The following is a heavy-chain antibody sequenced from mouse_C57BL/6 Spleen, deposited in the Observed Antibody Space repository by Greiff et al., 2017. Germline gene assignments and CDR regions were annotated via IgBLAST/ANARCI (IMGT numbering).Heavy chain of an antibody. D-gene: IGHD1-1*01. CDR2: IDPSDSET. V-gene: IGHV1-52*01. J-gene: IGHJ4*01. CDR1: GYTFTSYW. Sequence: QVQLQQPGAELVRPGSSVKLSCKASGYTFTSYWMHWVKQRPIQGLEWIGNIDPSDSETHYNQKFKDKATLTVDESSSTAYMQLSSLTSEDSAVYYCAGGGYYGSSPHYYAMDYWGQGTSVTVSS. CDR3: AGGGYYGSSPHYYAMDY.